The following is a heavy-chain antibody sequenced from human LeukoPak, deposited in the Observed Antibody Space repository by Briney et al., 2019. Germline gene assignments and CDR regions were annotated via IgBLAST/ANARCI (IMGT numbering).Heavy chain of an antibody. CDR1: GGTFSSYT. J-gene: IGHJ4*02. V-gene: IGHV1-69*02. Sequence: ASVKVSCKASGGTFSSYTISWVRQAPGQGLEWMGRIIPILGIANYAQKFQGRVTITADKSTSTAYMELSSLRSEDTAVYYCARVSSEVATIGGDYWGQGTLVTVSS. CDR3: ARVSSEVATIGGDY. D-gene: IGHD5-24*01. CDR2: IIPILGIA.